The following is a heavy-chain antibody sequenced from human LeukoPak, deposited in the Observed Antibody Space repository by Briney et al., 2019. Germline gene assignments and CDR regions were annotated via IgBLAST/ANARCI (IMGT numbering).Heavy chain of an antibody. CDR2: IHTSGST. CDR3: ARVGSSRPNNFDY. J-gene: IGHJ4*02. V-gene: IGHV4-4*07. D-gene: IGHD6-13*01. CDR1: GGSFTSYY. Sequence: SETLTFTCTVSGGSFTSYYWSWIRQPAGEGLEWIGRIHTSGSTRYNPSLKSRVTISVVTSKNQFSLKLSSVTAADTAVYYCARVGSSRPNNFDYWGQGTLVTVSS.